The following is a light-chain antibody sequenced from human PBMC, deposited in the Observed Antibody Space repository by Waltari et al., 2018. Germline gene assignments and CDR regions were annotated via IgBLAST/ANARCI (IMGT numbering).Light chain of an antibody. CDR1: SSALGGSNS. CDR3: SAYTSSSPNWV. CDR2: DVT. Sequence: QSALTQPASVSGSPGQSITISCPGTSSALGGSNSVPWYQQHPGKAPKLMIYDVTDRPSGVSHRFSGSKSGNTASLTISGLQAEDEADYYCSAYTSSSPNWVFGGGTKLTVL. V-gene: IGLV2-14*03. J-gene: IGLJ3*02.